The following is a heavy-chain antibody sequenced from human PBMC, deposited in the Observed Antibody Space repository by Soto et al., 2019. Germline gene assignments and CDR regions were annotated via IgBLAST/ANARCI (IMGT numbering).Heavy chain of an antibody. D-gene: IGHD3-22*01. CDR3: ATLHGQNYYDNSDYDYPSV. V-gene: IGHV1-24*01. CDR1: GYALNEIS. J-gene: IGHJ4*02. CDR2: FDPDDGET. Sequence: QVQLVQSGAEVKKPGASVKVSCKVSGYALNEISMHWVRQAPGKGLEWMGGFDPDDGETIYGQKFQGRVTMTEDTSTDTAYMALSSLRSEDTAVYYCATLHGQNYYDNSDYDYPSVWGQGTLVTVSS.